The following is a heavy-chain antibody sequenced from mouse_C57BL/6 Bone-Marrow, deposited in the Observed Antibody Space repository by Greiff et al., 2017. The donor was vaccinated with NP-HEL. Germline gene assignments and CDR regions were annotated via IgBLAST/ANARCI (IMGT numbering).Heavy chain of an antibody. D-gene: IGHD2-2*01. Sequence: QVQLQQPGAELVRPGSSVKLSCKASGYTFTSYWMDWVKQRPGQGLEWIGNIYPSDSETHYNQKFKDKATLTVDKSSSTDYMQLSSLTSEDSAVYYCARGYAYYFDYWGQGTTLTVSS. CDR1: GYTFTSYW. V-gene: IGHV1-61*01. CDR3: ARGYAYYFDY. J-gene: IGHJ2*01. CDR2: IYPSDSET.